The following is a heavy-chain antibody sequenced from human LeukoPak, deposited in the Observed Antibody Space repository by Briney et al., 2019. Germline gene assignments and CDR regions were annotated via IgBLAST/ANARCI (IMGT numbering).Heavy chain of an antibody. CDR1: GFTFTNAW. J-gene: IGHJ4*02. Sequence: GGSLRLSRAASGFTFTNAWMSWVRQAPGKGLEWVGRIKSKTDGETTDYAAPVKGRFTISRDDSINTVYLHMNSLKTEDTAVYYCATRMTSNRYFDYWGQGTLVTVSS. CDR3: ATRMTSNRYFDY. CDR2: IKSKTDGETT. V-gene: IGHV3-15*01. D-gene: IGHD2-21*02.